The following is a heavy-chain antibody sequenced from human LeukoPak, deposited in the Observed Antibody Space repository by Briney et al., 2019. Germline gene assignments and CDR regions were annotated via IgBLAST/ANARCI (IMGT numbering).Heavy chain of an antibody. CDR1: GFTFSSYA. CDR3: AKRRQDIVVVVAATHYYYYMDV. CDR2: ISGSGGST. J-gene: IGHJ6*03. Sequence: GGSLRLSCAASGFTFSSYAMSWVRQAPGKGLEWVSAISGSGGSTYYADSVKGRFTISRDNSKNTLYLHMNSLRAVDTAVYYCAKRRQDIVVVVAATHYYYYMDVWRKGTTVTVSS. V-gene: IGHV3-23*01. D-gene: IGHD2-15*01.